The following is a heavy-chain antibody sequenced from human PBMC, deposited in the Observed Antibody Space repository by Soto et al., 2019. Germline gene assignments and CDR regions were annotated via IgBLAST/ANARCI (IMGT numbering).Heavy chain of an antibody. J-gene: IGHJ4*02. CDR3: AKMEGMDPWAYSFDY. CDR1: GFTVSDFA. D-gene: IGHD2-2*03. CDR2: IYGGGNGP. Sequence: PGGSLRLSFAASGFTVSDFAMSWVRQAPGKGLEWVSRIYGGGNGPHYADSVKGRVTISRDNSKNTLYLQMNSLRAEDTAVYYCAKMEGMDPWAYSFDYWGQGTLVTVSS. V-gene: IGHV3-23*01.